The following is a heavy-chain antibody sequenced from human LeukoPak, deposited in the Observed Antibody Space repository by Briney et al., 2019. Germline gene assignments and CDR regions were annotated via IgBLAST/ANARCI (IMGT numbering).Heavy chain of an antibody. D-gene: IGHD1-1*01. V-gene: IGHV4-31*03. CDR3: SRENDPGGFDY. Sequence: KPSQTLSLTCTVSGGSISSGGYYWSWIRQHPGKGLEWIGYIYYSGSTYYNPSLKSRVTIPVDTSKNQFSLKLSSVNAADTAVYYCSRENDPGGFDYWGQGTLVTVSS. J-gene: IGHJ4*02. CDR2: IYYSGST. CDR1: GGSISSGGYY.